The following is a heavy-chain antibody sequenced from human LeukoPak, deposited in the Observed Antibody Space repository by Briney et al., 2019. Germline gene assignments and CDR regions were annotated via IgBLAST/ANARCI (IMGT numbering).Heavy chain of an antibody. Sequence: ASVKVSCKASGYTFTSYAMHWVRQAPGQRPEWMGWINAGNGNTKYSQKFQGRVTITRDTSASTAYMELSSLGPEDTAVYYCARVQSAFCSSSSCYGGYFDYWGRGPLVTVSS. CDR3: ARVQSAFCSSSSCYGGYFDY. J-gene: IGHJ4*02. CDR1: GYTFTSYA. V-gene: IGHV1-3*01. D-gene: IGHD2-2*01. CDR2: INAGNGNT.